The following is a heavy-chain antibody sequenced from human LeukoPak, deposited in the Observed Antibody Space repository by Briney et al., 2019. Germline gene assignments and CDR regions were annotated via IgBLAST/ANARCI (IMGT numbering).Heavy chain of an antibody. J-gene: IGHJ4*02. CDR1: GYTFTSYG. V-gene: IGHV1-18*01. CDR3: ARAYSSSWPDRTGTKFDY. CDR2: ISAYNGNT. Sequence: RASVKVSCKASGYTFTSYGISWVRQAPGQGLEWMGWISAYNGNTNYAQKRQGRVTMTTDTSTSTAYMELRSLRSDDTAVYYCARAYSSSWPDRTGTKFDYWGQGTLVTVSS. D-gene: IGHD6-13*01.